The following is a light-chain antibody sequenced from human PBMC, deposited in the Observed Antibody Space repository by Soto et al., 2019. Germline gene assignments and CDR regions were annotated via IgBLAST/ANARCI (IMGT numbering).Light chain of an antibody. CDR1: QSISSW. V-gene: IGKV1-5*03. Sequence: DIQMTQSPSTLSASVGDRVTITCRASQSISSWLAWYQQTPGKAPKLLIYKASSLESGVPSRFSGSGSGTEFTLTISSLQPDDFATYYCQHYSGYPWTFGQGTKVEIK. J-gene: IGKJ1*01. CDR3: QHYSGYPWT. CDR2: KAS.